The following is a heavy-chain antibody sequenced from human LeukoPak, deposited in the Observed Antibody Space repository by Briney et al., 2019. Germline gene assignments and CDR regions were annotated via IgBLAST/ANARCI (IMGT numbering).Heavy chain of an antibody. CDR2: MTSGTSV. CDR3: ARGEGYYDSSVYYYYFDY. Sequence: PGGSLRVSCAASGFSFSTHGMNWVRQAPGKGLEWVSSMTSGTSVYYADSVEGRFTISRDNFKNTLYLQMNSLRAEDTAVYYCARGEGYYDSSVYYYYFDYWGQGTLVTVSS. CDR1: GFSFSTHG. D-gene: IGHD3-22*01. V-gene: IGHV3-21*01. J-gene: IGHJ4*02.